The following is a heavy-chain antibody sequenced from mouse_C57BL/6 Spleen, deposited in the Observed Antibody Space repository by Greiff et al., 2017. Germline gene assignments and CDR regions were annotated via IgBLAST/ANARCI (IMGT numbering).Heavy chain of an antibody. J-gene: IGHJ1*03. D-gene: IGHD2-4*01. CDR2: IDPEDGET. V-gene: IGHV14-2*01. CDR3: APHYDYDDWYFDV. CDR1: CFNIKDYY. Sequence: VQLQQSGAELVKPGASVKLSCTASCFNIKDYYMHWVKQRTEQGLEWIGRIDPEDGETKYAPKFQGKATITADTSSNTASLQLSSLTSEDTAVYYCAPHYDYDDWYFDVWGTGTTVTVSS.